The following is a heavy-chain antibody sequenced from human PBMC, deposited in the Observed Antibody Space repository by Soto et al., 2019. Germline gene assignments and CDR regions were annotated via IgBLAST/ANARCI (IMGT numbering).Heavy chain of an antibody. V-gene: IGHV3-11*06. Sequence: SLRLCCSTAGFPFLDYYMSLIRQAPGKGPEWLSHISPKSTYRNYADSVKGRFTISRDNTKSSLFLQMNSLGVEDTAVYYCTRGGGRGLFEHWGQGVLVTVSS. J-gene: IGHJ4*02. D-gene: IGHD2-21*01. CDR3: TRGGGRGLFEH. CDR2: ISPKSTYR. CDR1: GFPFLDYY.